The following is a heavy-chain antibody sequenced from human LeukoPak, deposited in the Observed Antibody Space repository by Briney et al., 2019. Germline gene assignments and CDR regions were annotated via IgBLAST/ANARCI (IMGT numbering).Heavy chain of an antibody. V-gene: IGHV4-4*02. D-gene: IGHD1-26*01. CDR1: GGSISSSNW. Sequence: SGTLSLTCAVSGGSISSSNWWSWVRQPPGKGLEWIGEIYHSGSTNYNPSLKSRVTISVDKSKNQFSLKLSSVTAADTAVYYFAPREGYYTSVRDVGGKGTTATVPS. J-gene: IGHJ6*04. CDR3: APREGYYTSVRDV. CDR2: IYHSGST.